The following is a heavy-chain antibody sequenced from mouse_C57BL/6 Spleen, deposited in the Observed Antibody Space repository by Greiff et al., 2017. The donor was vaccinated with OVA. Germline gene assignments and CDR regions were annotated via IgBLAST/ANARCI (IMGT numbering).Heavy chain of an antibody. CDR3: AKPYYSNYGEGYYAMDY. CDR1: GFSLTSYG. D-gene: IGHD2-5*01. V-gene: IGHV2-5*01. J-gene: IGHJ4*01. CDR2: IWRGGST. Sequence: QVQLQQSGPGLVQPSQSLSITCTVSGFSLTSYGVHWVRQSPGKGLEWLGVIWRGGSTDYNAAFMSRLSITKDNSKSQVFFKMNSLQADDTAIYYCAKPYYSNYGEGYYAMDYWGQGTSVTVSS.